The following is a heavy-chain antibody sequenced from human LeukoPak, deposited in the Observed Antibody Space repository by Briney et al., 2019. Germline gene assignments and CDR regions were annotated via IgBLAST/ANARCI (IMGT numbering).Heavy chain of an antibody. J-gene: IGHJ4*02. V-gene: IGHV3-23*01. CDR3: DGADF. Sequence: GGSLRLSCAASGFTFNTYSMNWARQAPGKGLEWVSTISDSGGGTYYADSVKGRFTISRDNSKNALYLQMNSLRADDTAVYFCDGADFWGQGTLVTVSS. CDR1: GFTFNTYS. CDR2: ISDSGGGT.